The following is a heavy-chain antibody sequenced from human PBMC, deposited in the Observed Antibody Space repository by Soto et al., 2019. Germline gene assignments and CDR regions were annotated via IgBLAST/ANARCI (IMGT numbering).Heavy chain of an antibody. CDR3: ARDTARAMVRIYYGMDV. D-gene: IGHD3-10*01. Sequence: QVQLVESGGGVVQPGRSLRLSCAASGFTVSSYGMHWVRQAPGKGLEWVAVIWYDGSNKYYADSVKGRFTISRDNSKNTLYLQMNSLRAEDTAVYYCARDTARAMVRIYYGMDVWGQGTTVTVSS. J-gene: IGHJ6*02. CDR1: GFTVSSYG. V-gene: IGHV3-33*01. CDR2: IWYDGSNK.